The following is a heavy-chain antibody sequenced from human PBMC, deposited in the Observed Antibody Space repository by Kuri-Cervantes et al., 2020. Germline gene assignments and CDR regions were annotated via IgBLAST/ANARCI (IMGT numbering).Heavy chain of an antibody. CDR2: IYYSGST. CDR1: GGSISSGGYY. J-gene: IGHJ4*02. Sequence: SETLSLTCTVSGGSISSGGYYWSWIRQHPGKGLEWIGYIYYSGSTNYNPSLKSRVTISVDTSKNQFSLKLSSVTAADTAVYYCARVGGSYPYYFDYWGQGTLVTVSS. V-gene: IGHV4-61*08. D-gene: IGHD1-26*01. CDR3: ARVGGSYPYYFDY.